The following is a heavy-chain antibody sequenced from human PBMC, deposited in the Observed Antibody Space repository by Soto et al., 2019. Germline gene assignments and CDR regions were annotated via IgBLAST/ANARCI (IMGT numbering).Heavy chain of an antibody. Sequence: QLQLQESGSGLVKPSQTLSLTCAVSGGSISSGGYSWSWLRQPPGKGLEWIGYIYHSGSTYYNPSLKSRVPISLDTSKNQFSLKLSSVTAADTAVYYCARALKRPVWFGETKGNWFDPWGQGTLVTVSS. J-gene: IGHJ5*02. D-gene: IGHD3-10*01. V-gene: IGHV4-30-2*01. CDR3: ARALKRPVWFGETKGNWFDP. CDR2: IYHSGST. CDR1: GGSISSGGYS.